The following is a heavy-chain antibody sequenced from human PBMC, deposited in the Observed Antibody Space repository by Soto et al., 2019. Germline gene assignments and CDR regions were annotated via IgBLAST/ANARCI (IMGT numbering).Heavy chain of an antibody. CDR1: GFTFSSYA. V-gene: IGHV3-30-3*01. Sequence: GGSLRLSCAASGFTFSSYAMHWVRQAPGKGLEWMAVISYDGSNKYYADYVKGRLTISRDNSKNTLYLQMNSLRAEDTDVYYCSRDRAVVATISYYYYGMDIWGQETTV. J-gene: IGHJ6*01. CDR3: SRDRAVVATISYYYYGMDI. CDR2: ISYDGSNK. D-gene: IGHD5-12*01.